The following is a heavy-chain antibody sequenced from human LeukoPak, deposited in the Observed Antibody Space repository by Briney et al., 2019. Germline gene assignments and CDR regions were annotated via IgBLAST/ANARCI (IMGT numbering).Heavy chain of an antibody. D-gene: IGHD1-26*01. J-gene: IGHJ4*02. Sequence: KPSETLSLTCTVSGGSISSYYWSWIRQPPGKGLEWIGYIYYSGSTYYNPSLKSRVTISVDTSKNQFSLKLSSVTAADTAVYYCARASSGSYSNFDYWGQGTLVTVSS. CDR1: GGSISSYY. V-gene: IGHV4-59*01. CDR2: IYYSGST. CDR3: ARASSGSYSNFDY.